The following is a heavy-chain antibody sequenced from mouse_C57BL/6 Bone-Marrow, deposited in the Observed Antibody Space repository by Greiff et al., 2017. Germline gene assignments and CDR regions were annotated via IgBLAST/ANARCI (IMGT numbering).Heavy chain of an antibody. V-gene: IGHV10-1*01. CDR2: IRSKSNNYAT. CDR1: GFSFNTYA. Sequence: EVMLVESGGGLVQPTGSLQLSCAASGFSFNTYAMNWVRQAPGKGLEWVARIRSKSNNYATYYADSVKDRFTISRDDSESMLYLQMNNVKTEDTAMYYCVRHEGYYDYYAMDYWGQGTSVTVSS. D-gene: IGHD2-1*01. J-gene: IGHJ4*01. CDR3: VRHEGYYDYYAMDY.